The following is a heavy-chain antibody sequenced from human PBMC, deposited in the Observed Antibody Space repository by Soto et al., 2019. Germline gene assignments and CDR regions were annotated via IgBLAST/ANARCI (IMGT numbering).Heavy chain of an antibody. D-gene: IGHD6-6*01. Sequence: ASVKVSCKPSGGSCRSYAISWLRRNTGQGLEWMGWISTYDGNTDYAQKLQGRVTMTTDTSTRTACMELRSLRSDDTAVYYCARKSSSSSWFDPWGQGTLVNVSA. CDR3: ARKSSSSSWFDP. CDR2: ISTYDGNT. V-gene: IGHV1-18*01. J-gene: IGHJ5*02. CDR1: GGSCRSYA.